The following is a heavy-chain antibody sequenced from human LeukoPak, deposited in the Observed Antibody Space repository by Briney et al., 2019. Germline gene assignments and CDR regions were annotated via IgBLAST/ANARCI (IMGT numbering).Heavy chain of an antibody. CDR1: GFSFSDSW. CDR3: ARENNNLHYDILTGYYNYYGMDV. D-gene: IGHD3-9*01. V-gene: IGHV3-7*03. J-gene: IGHJ6*02. Sequence: VQPGGSLRLSCAASGFSFSDSWMSWVRQAPGKGLEWVADMNPDGSVKFYVDSVKGRFTISRDNAKNSLYLQMNSLRAEDTAVYYCARENNNLHYDILTGYYNYYGMDVWGQGTTVTVSS. CDR2: MNPDGSVK.